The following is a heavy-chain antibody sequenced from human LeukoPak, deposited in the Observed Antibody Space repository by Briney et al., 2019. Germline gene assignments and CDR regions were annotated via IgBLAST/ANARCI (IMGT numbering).Heavy chain of an antibody. CDR2: IIPIFGTA. V-gene: IGHV1-69*05. D-gene: IGHD1-14*01. Sequence: ASVKVSCKASGVTFSSYAISWVRQAPGQGHEWMGGIIPIFGTANYAQKFQGRVTITTDESTSTAYMELSSLRSEDTAVYYCASNPLGGYYYYYYMDVWGKGTTVTVSS. CDR3: ASNPLGGYYYYYYMDV. CDR1: GVTFSSYA. J-gene: IGHJ6*03.